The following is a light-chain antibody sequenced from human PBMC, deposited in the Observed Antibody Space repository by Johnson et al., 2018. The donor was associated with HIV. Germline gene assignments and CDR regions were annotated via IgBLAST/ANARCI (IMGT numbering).Light chain of an antibody. J-gene: IGLJ1*01. Sequence: QSVLTQPPSVSAAPGQKVTISCSGSSSNIGNNFVSWYQQLPGTAPQLLIYDNNKRPSGIPDRFSGSKSGTSATMGLTGLQTGAEADYYCGTWAGSLSAGVFGTGTKVTVL. CDR2: DNN. V-gene: IGLV1-51*01. CDR3: GTWAGSLSAGV. CDR1: SSNIGNNF.